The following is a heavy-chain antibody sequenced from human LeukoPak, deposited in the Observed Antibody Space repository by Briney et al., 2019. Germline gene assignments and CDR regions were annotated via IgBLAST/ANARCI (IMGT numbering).Heavy chain of an antibody. Sequence: SETLSLTCTVSGYSVSSGYYWGWIRQPPGKGLEWIGSMYHSGDTYYNPSLKSRVTISVDTSKNQFSLKLSSVTAADTAVYYCARDYVEYYYGSGTNWFDPWGQGTLVTVSS. CDR3: ARDYVEYYYGSGTNWFDP. CDR2: MYHSGDT. J-gene: IGHJ5*02. D-gene: IGHD3-10*01. V-gene: IGHV4-38-2*02. CDR1: GYSVSSGYY.